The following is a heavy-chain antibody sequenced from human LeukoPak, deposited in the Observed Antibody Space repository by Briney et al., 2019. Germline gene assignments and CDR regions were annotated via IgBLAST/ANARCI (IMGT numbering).Heavy chain of an antibody. CDR1: GYTFTGYY. Sequence: ASVKVSCKASGYTFTGYYMRWVRQAPGQGLEWMGWINPNSGGANYAQKFQGRVTMTGDTSISTAYMELSRLRSDDTAVYYCARDVGRIAARVRNWFDPWGQGTLVTVSS. D-gene: IGHD6-6*01. V-gene: IGHV1-2*02. CDR2: INPNSGGA. CDR3: ARDVGRIAARVRNWFDP. J-gene: IGHJ5*02.